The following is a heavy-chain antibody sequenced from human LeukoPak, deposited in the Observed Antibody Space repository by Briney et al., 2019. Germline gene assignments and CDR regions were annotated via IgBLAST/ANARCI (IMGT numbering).Heavy chain of an antibody. CDR1: GFTFDDYG. CDR3: AKDLGDYTLYYFDY. V-gene: IGHV3-20*04. J-gene: IGHJ4*02. Sequence: GGSLRLSCAASGFTFDDYGMSWVRQAPGKGLEWVSGINWNGGSTGYADSVKGRFTISRDNAKNSLYLQMNSLRAEDTAVYYCAKDLGDYTLYYFDYWGQGTLVTVSS. CDR2: INWNGGST. D-gene: IGHD3-16*01.